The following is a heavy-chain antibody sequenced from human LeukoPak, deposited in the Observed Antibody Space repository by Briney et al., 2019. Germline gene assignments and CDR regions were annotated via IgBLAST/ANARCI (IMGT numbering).Heavy chain of an antibody. D-gene: IGHD1-26*01. CDR2: IRYDGCRK. Sequence: GGSLRLSCAASGLSFSNYGIHWVRQAPGKGLEWVAFIRYDGCRKYYADSVKGRFTISRDNTKNTLYLQMNSLRAEDTCVYYCAPTVVGATPYFDYWGQGTLVTVCS. J-gene: IGHJ4*02. CDR3: APTVVGATPYFDY. CDR1: GLSFSNYG. V-gene: IGHV3-30*02.